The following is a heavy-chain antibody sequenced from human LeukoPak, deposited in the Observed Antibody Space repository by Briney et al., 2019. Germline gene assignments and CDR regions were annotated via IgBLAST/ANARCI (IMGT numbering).Heavy chain of an antibody. J-gene: IGHJ6*02. V-gene: IGHV3-74*01. CDR3: AKENYYGMDA. CDR1: GFTFSDYW. CDR2: INTDGSIT. Sequence: GGSLRLSCAASGFTFSDYWIHWVRQAPGKGLVWVSRINTDGSITNYADSVKGRFTISRDNAKNTLYLQMSSLRAEDTAVYYCAKENYYGMDARGQGTTVTASS.